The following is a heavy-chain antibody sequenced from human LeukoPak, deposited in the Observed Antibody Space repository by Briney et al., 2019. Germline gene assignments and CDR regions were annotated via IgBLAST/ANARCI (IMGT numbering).Heavy chain of an antibody. V-gene: IGHV1-2*06. D-gene: IGHD3-3*02. J-gene: IGHJ4*02. CDR1: GYTFTGYY. CDR2: IDPNSGGT. Sequence: ASVKVSCKASGYTFTGYYMHWVRQAPGQGLEWMGRIDPNSGGTNYAQKLQDRVTMTTDTSTSTAFMELRSLRFDDTAVYFCARAPSGTAFGPGDYWGQGTLVTVSS. CDR3: ARAPSGTAFGPGDY.